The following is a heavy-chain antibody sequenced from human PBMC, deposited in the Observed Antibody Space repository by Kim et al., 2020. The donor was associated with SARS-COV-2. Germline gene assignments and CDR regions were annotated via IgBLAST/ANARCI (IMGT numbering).Heavy chain of an antibody. Sequence: ASVKVSCKPSGNTFTTYAIHWVRQAPGQRLEWMGWINAGNGNIKHSQKFKGRVTISRDTSSTTVYMELSSLTPEDTAVYYCATAGPSGNYYRMLDYWGQGPLVTVS. CDR1: GNTFTTYA. CDR3: ATAGPSGNYYRMLDY. V-gene: IGHV1-3*01. CDR2: INAGNGNI. D-gene: IGHD3-10*01. J-gene: IGHJ4*02.